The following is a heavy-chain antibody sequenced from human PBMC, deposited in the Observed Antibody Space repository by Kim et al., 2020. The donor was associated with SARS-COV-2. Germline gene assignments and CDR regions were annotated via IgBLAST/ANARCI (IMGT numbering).Heavy chain of an antibody. D-gene: IGHD1-26*01. CDR3: AIWSRVNTGDY. CDR2: A. J-gene: IGHJ4*02. V-gene: IGHV1-69*01. Sequence: ANYAQKFQGRATITADESTSTAYMELSSLRSEDPAVYYCAIWSRVNTGDYWGQGTLVTVSS.